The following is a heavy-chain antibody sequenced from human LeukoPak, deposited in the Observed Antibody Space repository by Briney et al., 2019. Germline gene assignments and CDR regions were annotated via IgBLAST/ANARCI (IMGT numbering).Heavy chain of an antibody. Sequence: GGSLRLSCAASGFTLRNYWMHWVRQTPGKGLLWVSRINGGGTSATYAGSVKGRFTISRDNAKNTVYLQMNSLRAEDTAVYYCARVAYCGGDCYSLDYYYMDVWGKGTTVTVSS. V-gene: IGHV3-74*01. CDR3: ARVAYCGGDCYSLDYYYMDV. J-gene: IGHJ6*03. CDR2: INGGGTSA. CDR1: GFTLRNYW. D-gene: IGHD2-21*02.